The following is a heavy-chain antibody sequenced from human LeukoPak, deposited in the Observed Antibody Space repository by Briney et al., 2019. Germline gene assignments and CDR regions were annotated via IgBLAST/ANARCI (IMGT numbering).Heavy chain of an antibody. CDR3: ARDIRGGTNEEGQS. Sequence: GGSLRLSCAASGFTVSSNYMSWVRQAPGKGLEWVSIFYRGGSTYYADSVKGRFTVSRDNSKNILYLQMNRLRVEDTAVYFCARDIRGGTNEEGQSWGQGILVTVSS. V-gene: IGHV3-66*01. CDR2: FYRGGST. CDR1: GFTVSSNY. D-gene: IGHD1-26*01. J-gene: IGHJ4*02.